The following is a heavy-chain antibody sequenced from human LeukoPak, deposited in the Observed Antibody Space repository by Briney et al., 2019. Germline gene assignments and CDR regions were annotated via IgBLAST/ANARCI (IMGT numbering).Heavy chain of an antibody. V-gene: IGHV3-21*01. J-gene: IGHJ6*03. CDR2: ITSSGAYI. Sequence: PGGSLRLSCVVSGFTFSSYHMNWVRQAPGKGLEWVSSITSSGAYIFYADSVRGRFTISRDNAKDSLYLQMNSLGPEDTAVYYCARDPYSGNYGNYYYYYMDVWGKGTTVTISS. CDR1: GFTFSSYH. D-gene: IGHD1-26*01. CDR3: ARDPYSGNYGNYYYYYMDV.